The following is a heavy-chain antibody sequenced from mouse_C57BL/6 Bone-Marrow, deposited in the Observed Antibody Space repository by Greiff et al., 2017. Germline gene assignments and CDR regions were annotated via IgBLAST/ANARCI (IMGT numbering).Heavy chain of an antibody. Sequence: EVQLQQSGPVLVKPGASVKMSCKASGYTFTDYYMNWVKQSHGKSLEWIGVINPYNGGTSYNQKFKGKATLTVDKSSSTAYMELNSLTSEDSAVYYCARGGYYGSGAWFAYWGQGTLVTVSA. J-gene: IGHJ3*01. CDR3: ARGGYYGSGAWFAY. CDR1: GYTFTDYY. V-gene: IGHV1-19*01. D-gene: IGHD1-1*01. CDR2: INPYNGGT.